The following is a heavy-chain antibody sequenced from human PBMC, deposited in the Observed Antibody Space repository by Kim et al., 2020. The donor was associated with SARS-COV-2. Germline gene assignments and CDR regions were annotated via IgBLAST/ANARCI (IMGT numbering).Heavy chain of an antibody. J-gene: IGHJ4*02. CDR3: AKGGGYSYGPFDY. Sequence: YADSVKGRFTISRDNSKDTLYLPMNSLRAEDTAVYYCAKGGGYSYGPFDYWGQGTLVTVSS. V-gene: IGHV3-23*01. D-gene: IGHD5-18*01.